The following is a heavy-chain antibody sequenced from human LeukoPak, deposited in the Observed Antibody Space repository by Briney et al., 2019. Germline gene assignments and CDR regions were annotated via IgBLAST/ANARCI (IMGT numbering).Heavy chain of an antibody. CDR3: ARGGKVSHYYVYYFDY. CDR1: GYTFTSYD. Sequence: ASVKVSYKASGYTFTSYDINWVRQATGQGLEWMGWMNPNSGNTGYAQKFQGRVTMTRNTSISTAYMELSSLRSEDTAVYYCARGGKVSHYYVYYFDYWGQGTLVTVSS. V-gene: IGHV1-8*01. D-gene: IGHD3-22*01. J-gene: IGHJ4*02. CDR2: MNPNSGNT.